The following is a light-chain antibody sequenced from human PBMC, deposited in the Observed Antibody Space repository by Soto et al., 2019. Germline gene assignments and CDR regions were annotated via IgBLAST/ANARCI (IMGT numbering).Light chain of an antibody. J-gene: IGKJ1*01. CDR1: QDIKKF. V-gene: IGKV1-27*01. CDR3: QNYDRTPAA. CDR2: AAS. Sequence: DIQVTQSPSSLSASPGDRITITCRASQDIKKFLAWYQQKPGKVPHLLIYAASTLRPGVPSRFSGNASGTDFTLTIASLQSEDVATYYCQNYDRTPAAFGQGTKVDVK.